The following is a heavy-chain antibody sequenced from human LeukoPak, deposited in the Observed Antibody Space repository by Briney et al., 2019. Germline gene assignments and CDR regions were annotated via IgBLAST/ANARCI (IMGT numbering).Heavy chain of an antibody. CDR1: GNYW. CDR3: ARDRVPGTSPKMDY. J-gene: IGHJ4*02. CDR2: INSDGSWT. Sequence: GGSLRLSCAASGNYWMHWVRQVPGKGLVWVSHINSDGSWTSYADSVKGRFTISKDNAKNTVYLQMNSLRAEDTALYYCARDRVPGTSPKMDYWGQGTLVTVSS. D-gene: IGHD1-7*01. V-gene: IGHV3-74*01.